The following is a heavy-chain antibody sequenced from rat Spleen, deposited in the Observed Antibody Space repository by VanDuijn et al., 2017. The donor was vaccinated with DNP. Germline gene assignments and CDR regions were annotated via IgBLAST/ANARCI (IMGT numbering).Heavy chain of an antibody. V-gene: IGHV3-3*01. CDR2: MKSAGST. CDR3: VRGKYNSDYFYY. J-gene: IGHJ2*01. D-gene: IGHD4-3*01. CDR1: AYSITSTYR. Sequence: EVQLQESGPGLVKPPQSLSLTSSVTAYSITSTYRWHGIRKFPGNKLEWLGDMKSAGSTNYSPSLKSRISITRDTYKNQFFLQVNSITTEDTATYYCVRGKYNSDYFYYWGQGVMFTVSS.